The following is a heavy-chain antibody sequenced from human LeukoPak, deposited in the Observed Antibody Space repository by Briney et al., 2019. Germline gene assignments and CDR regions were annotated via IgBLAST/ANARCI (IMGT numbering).Heavy chain of an antibody. CDR1: GFTFSSYA. J-gene: IGHJ4*02. V-gene: IGHV3-23*01. D-gene: IGHD2-15*01. Sequence: GGSLRLSCLASGFTFSSYAMDWVRQAPGQGLQWVSAVGTSADTYYADSVRGRFTTSRDNSKNTLYLQMDSLRAEDTAIYYCTRKTPGRTPFDYWGQGILVTVSS. CDR3: TRKTPGRTPFDY. CDR2: VGTSADT.